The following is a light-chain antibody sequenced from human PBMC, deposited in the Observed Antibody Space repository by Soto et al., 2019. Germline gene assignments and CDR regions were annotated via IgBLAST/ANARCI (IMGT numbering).Light chain of an antibody. CDR3: QQYDKWPIT. J-gene: IGKJ5*01. CDR1: QSISSH. V-gene: IGKV3-15*01. CDR2: TAF. Sequence: EIVMTQSPGTLSVSPGETATLSCRASQSISSHLAWYQQKPGQSPRLLIYTAFSRATGIPARFSGSASGTEFTLTINSLQSEDSAVYYCQQYDKWPITFGQGTQLEVK.